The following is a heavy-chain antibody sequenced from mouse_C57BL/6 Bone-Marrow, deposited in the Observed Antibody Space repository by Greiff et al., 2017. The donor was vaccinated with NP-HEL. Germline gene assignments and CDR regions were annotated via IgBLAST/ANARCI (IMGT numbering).Heavy chain of an antibody. CDR2: IDTANGNT. CDR1: GFNIKNTY. V-gene: IGHV14-3*01. D-gene: IGHD1-1*01. CDR3: AVCYYYGSRGFAY. J-gene: IGHJ3*01. Sequence: VQLQQSVAELVRPGASVKLSCTASGFNIKNTYMHWVKQRPEQGLEWIGRIDTANGNTKYAPKFQGKATITADTSSNTAYLQLSSLTSEDTAIYYGAVCYYYGSRGFAYWGQGTLVTVSA.